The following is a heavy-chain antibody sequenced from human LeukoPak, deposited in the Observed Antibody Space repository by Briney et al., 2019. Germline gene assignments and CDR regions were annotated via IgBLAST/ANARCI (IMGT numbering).Heavy chain of an antibody. D-gene: IGHD3-3*01. V-gene: IGHV3-7*03. CDR3: AKFYRDY. CDR2: IKEDGREK. J-gene: IGHJ4*02. Sequence: GGSLRLSCATSGFTFSSSWMSWVRQAPGKGLECVANIKEDGREKYYVDSVKGRFTISRDNAKNSLYLQMNSLRAEDTAVYYCAKFYRDYWGQGTLVTVSS. CDR1: GFTFSSSW.